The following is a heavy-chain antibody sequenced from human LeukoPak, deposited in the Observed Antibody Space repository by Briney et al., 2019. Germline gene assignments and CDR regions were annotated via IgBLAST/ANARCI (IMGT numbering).Heavy chain of an antibody. CDR3: ARDYDILTGYYLFDY. D-gene: IGHD3-9*01. CDR2: INSDGRST. J-gene: IGHJ4*02. CDR1: GFTFSSDW. V-gene: IGHV3-74*01. Sequence: SGGSLRLSCAASGFTFSSDWMHWVRQAPGKGLVWVSRINSDGRSTSYADSVKGRFTISRDNAKNTLYLQMNSLRAEDTAVYYCARDYDILTGYYLFDYWGQGTLVTVSS.